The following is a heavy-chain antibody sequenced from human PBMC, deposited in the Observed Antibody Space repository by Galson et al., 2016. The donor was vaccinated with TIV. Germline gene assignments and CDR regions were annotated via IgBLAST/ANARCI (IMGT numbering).Heavy chain of an antibody. D-gene: IGHD1-26*01. Sequence: SVNVSCKAFGGTFSSYGISWVRQAPGQGLEWMGRIVPIFGTTSYTQKFQDRVTFTADESSSTAYMDLSSLRSDDTAVYYCARGSGNYQYWYFDLWGRGTLVTVSS. CDR1: GGTFSSYG. CDR2: IVPIFGTT. J-gene: IGHJ2*01. CDR3: ARGSGNYQYWYFDL. V-gene: IGHV1-69*13.